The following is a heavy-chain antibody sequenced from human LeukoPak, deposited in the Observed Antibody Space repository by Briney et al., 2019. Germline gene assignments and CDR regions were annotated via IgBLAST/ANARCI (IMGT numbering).Heavy chain of an antibody. D-gene: IGHD1-1*01. CDR3: VRDLLGSGSTTAYLRH. CDR1: GFTFNDYS. J-gene: IGHJ1*01. Sequence: PGGSLRLSCAASGFTFNDYSMNWVRQAPGKGLEWVSSISRRSRHLYYAGSVKGRFTISRDDAENSLYLQMNSLGAEDMAVYYCVRDLLGSGSTTAYLRHWGKGTLVTVSS. V-gene: IGHV3-21*01. CDR2: ISRRSRHL.